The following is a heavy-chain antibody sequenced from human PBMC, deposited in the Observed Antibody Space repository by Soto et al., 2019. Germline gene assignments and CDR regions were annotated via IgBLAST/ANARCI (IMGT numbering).Heavy chain of an antibody. CDR3: ARGGSYDFWSGYYRNYYYYGMDV. V-gene: IGHV4-31*03. D-gene: IGHD3-3*01. CDR1: GGSISSGGYY. J-gene: IGHJ6*02. CDR2: IYYSGST. Sequence: QVQLQESGPGLVKPSQTPSLTCTVSGGSISSGGYYWSWIRQHPGKGLEWIGYIYYSGSTYYNPSLKSRVTISVDTSKNQFSLKLRSVTAADTAVYYCARGGSYDFWSGYYRNYYYYGMDVWGQGTTVTVSS.